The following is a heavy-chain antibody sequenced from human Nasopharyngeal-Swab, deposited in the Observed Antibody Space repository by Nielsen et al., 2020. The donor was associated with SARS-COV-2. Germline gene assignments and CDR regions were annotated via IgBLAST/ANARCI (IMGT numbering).Heavy chain of an antibody. CDR3: AKDRSNYDYFDY. V-gene: IGHV3-30*18. J-gene: IGHJ4*02. Sequence: GESLKISCAASGFTFSSYGMHWVRQAPGKGLEWVTLISYDGSNKYYADSVKGRFTTSRDNSKNTLYLQMNSLRAEDTAVYYCAKDRSNYDYFDYWGQGTLVTVSS. CDR1: GFTFSSYG. D-gene: IGHD1-26*01. CDR2: ISYDGSNK.